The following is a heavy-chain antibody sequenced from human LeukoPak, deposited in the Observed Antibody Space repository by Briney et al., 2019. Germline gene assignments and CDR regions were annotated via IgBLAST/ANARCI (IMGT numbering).Heavy chain of an antibody. CDR2: ISSSSSYI. J-gene: IGHJ4*02. CDR3: TRDPRRLDY. CDR1: GFTFSSYS. V-gene: IGHV3-21*04. Sequence: PGGSLRLSCAASGFTFSSYSMNWVRQAPGKGLEWVSSISSSSSYISYADSVKGRFTIPRDNAKNSLYLQMNSLRAEDTAVYYCTRDPRRLDYWGQGTLVTVSS.